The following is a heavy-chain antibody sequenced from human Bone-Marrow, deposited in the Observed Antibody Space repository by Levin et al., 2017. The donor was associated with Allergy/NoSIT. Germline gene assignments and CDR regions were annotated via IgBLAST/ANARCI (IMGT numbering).Heavy chain of an antibody. CDR2: IKQDGSEK. V-gene: IGHV3-7*01. D-gene: IGHD4-17*01. Sequence: GGSLRLSCAASGFTFSSYWMSWVRQAPGKGLEWVANIKQDGSEKYYVDSVKGRFTISRDNAKNSLYLQMNSLRAEDTAVYYWARDSGALRWDGYGDYSGGQGTQVTVSS. J-gene: IGHJ5*01. CDR3: ARDSGALRWDGYGDYS. CDR1: GFTFSSYW.